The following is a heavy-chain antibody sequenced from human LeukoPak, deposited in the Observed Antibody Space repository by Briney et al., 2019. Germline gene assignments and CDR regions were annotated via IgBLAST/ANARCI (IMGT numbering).Heavy chain of an antibody. V-gene: IGHV3-48*03. CDR1: GFTFSTYE. Sequence: GGSLRLSCAASGFTFSTYEVNWVRQAPGKGLEWVSYISSSGTVIYYADSVKGRFTISRDNAKKSLYLQMNSLRAEDTAVYYCAREPTIPYFDYWGQGTLVTVPS. CDR2: ISSSGTVI. D-gene: IGHD4/OR15-4a*01. CDR3: AREPTIPYFDY. J-gene: IGHJ4*02.